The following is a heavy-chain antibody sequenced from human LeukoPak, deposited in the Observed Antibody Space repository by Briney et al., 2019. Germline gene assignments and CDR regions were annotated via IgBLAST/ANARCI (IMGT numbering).Heavy chain of an antibody. CDR2: MNPNSGST. CDR1: GHTFTSYD. V-gene: IGHV1-8*01. D-gene: IGHD2-2*01. CDR3: AREVPAASDAFDI. Sequence: ASVKVSCKASGHTFTSYDINWVRQATGQGLEWMGWMNPNSGSTGYAQKFQGRVTMTRNTSISTAYMELSSLRSEDTAVYYCAREVPAASDAFDIWGQGTMVTVSS. J-gene: IGHJ3*02.